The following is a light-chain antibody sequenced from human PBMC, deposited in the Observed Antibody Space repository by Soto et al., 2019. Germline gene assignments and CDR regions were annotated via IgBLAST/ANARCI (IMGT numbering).Light chain of an antibody. CDR3: QSYNDWPFA. CDR1: ESLFGF. V-gene: IGKV3-15*01. CDR2: GVS. Sequence: DIVLTQSPATLSVSPGDRVTLSCRASESLFGFLAWYQQKPGQAPRLLMYGVSTRATGIPARFSGSGSETDLALNIRSLKSENSAFYFCQSYNDWPFASGLGTRLEI. J-gene: IGKJ2*01.